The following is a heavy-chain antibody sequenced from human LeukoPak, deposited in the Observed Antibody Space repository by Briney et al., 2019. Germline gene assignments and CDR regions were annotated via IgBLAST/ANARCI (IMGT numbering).Heavy chain of an antibody. CDR3: ARDSTAAGTFDY. V-gene: IGHV4-59*12. Sequence: SETLSLTCTVSGGSMSSYFWSWIRQPPGKGLEWIGYIYYSGSTYYNPSLKSRVTISVDTSKNQFSLKLSSVTAADTAVYYCARDSTAAGTFDYWGQGTLVTVSS. CDR2: IYYSGST. CDR1: GGSMSSYF. J-gene: IGHJ4*02. D-gene: IGHD6-13*01.